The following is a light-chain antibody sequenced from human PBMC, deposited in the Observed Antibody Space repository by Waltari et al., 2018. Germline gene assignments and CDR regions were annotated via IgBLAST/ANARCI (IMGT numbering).Light chain of an antibody. CDR3: QQYSYSPNT. CDR1: QSVSSCY. Sequence: EIVLTQSPGTLSLSPGERATLSCRASQSVSSCYLAWYQQKPGQAPRLLIFAASNRATGIPDRFSGSGSGTDFTLTISRLEPEDFAVYFCQQYSYSPNTFGQGTKLEI. J-gene: IGKJ2*01. V-gene: IGKV3-20*01. CDR2: AAS.